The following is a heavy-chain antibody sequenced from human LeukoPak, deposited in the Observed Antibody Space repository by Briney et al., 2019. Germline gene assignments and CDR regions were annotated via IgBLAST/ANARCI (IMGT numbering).Heavy chain of an antibody. CDR1: GGSISSSSYY. V-gene: IGHV4-39*07. Sequence: PSETLSLTCTVSGGSISSSSYYWGWIRQPPGKGPEWIGSIYYSGSTYYNPSLKSRVTISVDTSKNQFSLKLSSVTAADTAVYYCAREGYYYDSSGYQPDAFDIWGQGTMVTVSS. CDR2: IYYSGST. CDR3: AREGYYYDSSGYQPDAFDI. J-gene: IGHJ3*02. D-gene: IGHD3-22*01.